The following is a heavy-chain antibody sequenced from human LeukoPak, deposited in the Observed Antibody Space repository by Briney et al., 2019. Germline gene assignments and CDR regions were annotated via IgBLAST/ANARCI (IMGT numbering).Heavy chain of an antibody. J-gene: IGHJ3*02. CDR3: ARRSLDAFDI. CDR1: VGSISSYY. V-gene: IGHV4-59*08. D-gene: IGHD6-19*01. Sequence: SETLSLTCTVSVGSISSYYWSWFGKPPGKGLEWIGYIYYSGSTNYNPSLKSRVTISVDTSKNQFSLKLSSVTAADTAVYYCARRSLDAFDIWGQGTMVTVSS. CDR2: IYYSGST.